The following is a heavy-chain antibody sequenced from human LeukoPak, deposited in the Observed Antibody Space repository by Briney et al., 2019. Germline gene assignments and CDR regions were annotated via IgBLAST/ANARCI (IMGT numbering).Heavy chain of an antibody. Sequence: GGSLRLSCGASGFTFSSYAMSWVRQAPGKGLEWVSAISGSGGSTYYADSVKGRFTISRDNSKNTLYLQMNSLRAEDTAVYYRAKIPHYYSSYYFDYWGQGTLVTVSS. V-gene: IGHV3-23*01. CDR1: GFTFSSYA. D-gene: IGHD2-21*01. CDR3: AKIPHYYSSYYFDY. CDR2: ISGSGGST. J-gene: IGHJ4*02.